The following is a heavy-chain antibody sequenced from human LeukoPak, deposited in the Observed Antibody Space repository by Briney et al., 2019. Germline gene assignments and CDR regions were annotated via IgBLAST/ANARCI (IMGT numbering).Heavy chain of an antibody. CDR3: ARIKWAAAND. J-gene: IGHJ4*02. Sequence: GASVKVSGKASGYTFTGYYIHWVRQATGQGLEWLGWINPNSGDTNYAQNFQGRVTMTRDTSVNTAYMELSSLRSDDTAVYYCARIKWAAANDWGGGTMVSVSS. CDR1: GYTFTGYY. D-gene: IGHD6-13*01. CDR2: INPNSGDT. V-gene: IGHV1-2*02.